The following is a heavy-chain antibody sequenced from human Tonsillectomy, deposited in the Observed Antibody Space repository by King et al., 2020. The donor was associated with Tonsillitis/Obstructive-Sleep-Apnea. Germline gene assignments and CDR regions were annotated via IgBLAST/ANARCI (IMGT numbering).Heavy chain of an antibody. Sequence: QLVQSGGGVVQPGRSLRLSCAASGFIFSHYAMYWVRQAPGKGLEWVAVVSYDGNNKYYADSVKGRFTISKDNSKNTLYLQMNSLRAEDTAVYYCARGAPPDYWGPGTLVTVSS. J-gene: IGHJ4*02. V-gene: IGHV3-30*04. CDR1: GFIFSHYA. CDR2: VSYDGNNK. CDR3: ARGAPPDY.